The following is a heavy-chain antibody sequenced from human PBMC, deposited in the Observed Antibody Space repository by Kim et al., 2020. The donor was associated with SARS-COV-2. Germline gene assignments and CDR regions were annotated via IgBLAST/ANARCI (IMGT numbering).Heavy chain of an antibody. V-gene: IGHV1-69*13. Sequence: SVKVSCKASGGTFSSYAISWVRQAPGQGLEWMGGIIPIFGTANYAQKFQGRVTITADESTSTAYMELSSLRSEDTAVYYCVTSGRVAGTLDYWGQGTLVTVSS. D-gene: IGHD6-19*01. CDR2: IIPIFGTA. CDR1: GGTFSSYA. J-gene: IGHJ4*02. CDR3: VTSGRVAGTLDY.